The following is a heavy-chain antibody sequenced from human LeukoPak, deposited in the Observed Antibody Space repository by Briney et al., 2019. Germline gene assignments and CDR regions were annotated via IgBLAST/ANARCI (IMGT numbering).Heavy chain of an antibody. CDR3: ASLGAVTTGYGMDV. J-gene: IGHJ6*02. CDR2: ISWNSGSI. D-gene: IGHD4-17*01. Sequence: GGSLRLSCAASGFTFDDYAMHWVRQAPGKGLEWVSGISWNSGSIGYADSVKGRFTISRDNAKNSLYLQMNSLRAEDTALYYCASLGAVTTGYGMDVWGQGTTVTVSS. CDR1: GFTFDDYA. V-gene: IGHV3-9*01.